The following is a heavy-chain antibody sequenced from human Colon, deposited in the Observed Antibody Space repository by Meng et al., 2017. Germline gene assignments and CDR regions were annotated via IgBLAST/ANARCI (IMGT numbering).Heavy chain of an antibody. CDR3: ASSSGWWRLDS. D-gene: IGHD6-19*01. CDR2: SYHSGST. CDR1: GASISSATY. J-gene: IGHJ4*02. Sequence: QVQLQESGPGLVKPSGTLAFTCAVSGASISSATYWSWVRQPPGKGLGWIGESYHSGSTNYNPSLSSRATISVDKSKNQFSLQLTSVTAADTAIYYCASSSGWWRLDSWGQGTLVTVSS. V-gene: IGHV4-4*02.